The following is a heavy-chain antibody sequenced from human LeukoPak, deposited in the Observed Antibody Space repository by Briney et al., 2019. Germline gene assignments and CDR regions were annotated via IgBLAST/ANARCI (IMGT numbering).Heavy chain of an antibody. D-gene: IGHD3-16*01. CDR1: GSTFSSYW. CDR3: ARGIMRYYGTDV. CDR2: INSDGSST. Sequence: GGSLRLSCAASGSTFSSYWMHWVRQAPGKGLVWVSRINSDGSSTSYADSVKGRLTISRDNAKNTLYLQMNSLRVEDTAVYYCARGIMRYYGTDVWGKGTTVTVSS. J-gene: IGHJ6*04. V-gene: IGHV3-74*01.